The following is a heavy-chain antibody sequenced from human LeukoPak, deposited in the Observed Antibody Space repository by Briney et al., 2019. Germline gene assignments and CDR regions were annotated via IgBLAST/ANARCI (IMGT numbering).Heavy chain of an antibody. CDR2: ISSSSNTI. J-gene: IGHJ4*02. D-gene: IGHD6-19*01. V-gene: IGHV3-48*01. Sequence: GGSLRLSCAASGFTFSSYNMNWVRQAPGKGLEWVSYISSSSNTIYYADSVKGRFTISRDNAKNSLYLQMNSLRAEDTAVYYCARDLSYSSGWYYFDYWGQGTLVTVSS. CDR1: GFTFSSYN. CDR3: ARDLSYSSGWYYFDY.